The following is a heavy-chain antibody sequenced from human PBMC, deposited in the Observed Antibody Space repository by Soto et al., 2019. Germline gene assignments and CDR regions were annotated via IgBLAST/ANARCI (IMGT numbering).Heavy chain of an antibody. Sequence: QVEMQESGPGLVRPSETLSLTCPVSGASLTSNNYYWGWIRQSPGKGLEWIGTVYYSGSTYYTPSLKSRVSISVDMSNFSLNMRSVTAADTAVYYCARGERRSVLIVSVLDYWGQGKLVSVSS. V-gene: IGHV4-39*02. CDR1: GASLTSNNYY. CDR3: ARGERRSVLIVSVLDY. D-gene: IGHD3-16*02. CDR2: VYYSGST. J-gene: IGHJ4*02.